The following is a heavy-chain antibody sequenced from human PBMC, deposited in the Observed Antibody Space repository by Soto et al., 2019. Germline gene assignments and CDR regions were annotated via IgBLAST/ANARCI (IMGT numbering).Heavy chain of an antibody. Sequence: GESLKISCKGSGYSFTSYWISWVRQMPGKGLEWMGRIDPSDSYTNYSPSFQGHVTISADKSISTAYLQWSSLKASDTAMYYCARRRKDTAMSFYYYYYGMDVCGQGTTVTVS. J-gene: IGHJ6*02. CDR2: IDPSDSYT. CDR3: ARRRKDTAMSFYYYYYGMDV. D-gene: IGHD5-18*01. CDR1: GYSFTSYW. V-gene: IGHV5-10-1*01.